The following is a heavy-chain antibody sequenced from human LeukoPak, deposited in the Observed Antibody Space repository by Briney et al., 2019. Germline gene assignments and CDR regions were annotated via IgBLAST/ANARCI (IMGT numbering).Heavy chain of an antibody. Sequence: PSETLSLTCTVSGGSISSSSYYWGWIRQPPGKGLEWIGSIYYSGSTYYNLSLKSRVTISVDTSKNQFSLKLSSVTAADTAVYYCARPYGAAGLDWGQGTLVTVSS. V-gene: IGHV4-39*01. J-gene: IGHJ4*02. CDR2: IYYSGST. CDR3: ARPYGAAGLD. D-gene: IGHD4-17*01. CDR1: GGSISSSSYY.